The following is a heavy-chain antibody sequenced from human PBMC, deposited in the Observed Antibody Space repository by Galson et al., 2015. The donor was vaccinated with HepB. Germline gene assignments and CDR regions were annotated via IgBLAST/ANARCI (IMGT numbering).Heavy chain of an antibody. CDR1: GFTFSSYG. D-gene: IGHD5-24*01. CDR2: IWYDGSNK. J-gene: IGHJ4*02. V-gene: IGHV3-33*01. Sequence: SLRLSCAASGFTFSSYGMHWVRQAPGKGLEWVAVIWYDGSNKYYADSVKGRFTISRDNSKNTLYLQMNSLRAEDTAVYYCARVPHGYNFVPVDYWGQGTLVTVSS. CDR3: ARVPHGYNFVPVDY.